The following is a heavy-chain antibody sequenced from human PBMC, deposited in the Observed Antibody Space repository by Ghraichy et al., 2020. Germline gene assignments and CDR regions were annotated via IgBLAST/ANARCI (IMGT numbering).Heavy chain of an antibody. V-gene: IGHV5-51*01. D-gene: IGHD2-2*01. CDR2: IYPGDSDT. CDR3: ARQVGYCSSNSCYEMDV. CDR1: GYSFSSYW. Sequence: GESLNISCKASGYSFSSYWIGWVRQMPGKGLDWMGMIYPGDSDTRYSPSFQGQVIISADKSLITAYLQWSSLKASDSAMYYCARQVGYCSSNSCYEMDVWGQGTTVTVSS. J-gene: IGHJ6*02.